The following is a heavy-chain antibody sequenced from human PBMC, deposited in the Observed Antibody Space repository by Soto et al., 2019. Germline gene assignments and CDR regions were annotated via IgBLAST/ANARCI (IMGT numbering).Heavy chain of an antibody. D-gene: IGHD3-22*01. V-gene: IGHV1-69*13. J-gene: IGHJ4*02. Sequence: GASVKVSCKASGGTFSSYAISWVRQAPGQGLEWMGGIIPIFGTANYAQKFQGRVTITADESTSTAYMELSSLRSEDTAVYYCARDLLKDRYYDSSGLFDYWGQGTLVTVSS. CDR1: GGTFSSYA. CDR3: ARDLLKDRYYDSSGLFDY. CDR2: IIPIFGTA.